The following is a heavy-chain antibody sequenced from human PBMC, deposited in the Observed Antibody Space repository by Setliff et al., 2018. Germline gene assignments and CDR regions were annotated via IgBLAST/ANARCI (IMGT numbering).Heavy chain of an antibody. CDR2: INPNGGST. D-gene: IGHD1-26*01. Sequence: GASVKVSCKASGYTFTTYYMHWVRQAPGQGLEWMGVINPNGGSTSYAQRIQGRVTMTRDTSTSTFYMDLRSLRSEDTAVYYCARGSPTGGDYNFYMDVWGKGTTFTVSS. CDR1: GYTFTTYY. CDR3: ARGSPTGGDYNFYMDV. J-gene: IGHJ6*03. V-gene: IGHV1-46*01.